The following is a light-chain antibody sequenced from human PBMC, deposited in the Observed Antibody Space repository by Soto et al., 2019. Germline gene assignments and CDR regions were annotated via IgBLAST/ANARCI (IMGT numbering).Light chain of an antibody. CDR1: SSDVGSYKY. CDR2: EVS. Sequence: QSVLTQPPSASGSPGQSVTISCTGTSSDVGSYKYVSWYQQHPGKAPKLMIYEVSKRPSGVPDRFSGSKSGNTASLTVSGLQAEDEAHYYCSSYAGNNNLVVFGGGTQLTVL. CDR3: SSYAGNNNLVV. J-gene: IGLJ2*01. V-gene: IGLV2-8*01.